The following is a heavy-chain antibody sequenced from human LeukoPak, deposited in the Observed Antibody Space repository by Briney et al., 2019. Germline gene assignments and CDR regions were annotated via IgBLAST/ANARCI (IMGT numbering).Heavy chain of an antibody. Sequence: GGSLRLSCATSGFTFTSYWMHWVRQAPGKGLEWVAVISYDGSNKYYADSVKGRFTISRDNSKNTLYLQMNSLRAEDTAVYYCAREGSSRAFGYWGQGTLVTVSS. V-gene: IGHV3-30-3*01. CDR3: AREGSSRAFGY. CDR2: ISYDGSNK. D-gene: IGHD6-13*01. CDR1: GFTFTSYW. J-gene: IGHJ4*02.